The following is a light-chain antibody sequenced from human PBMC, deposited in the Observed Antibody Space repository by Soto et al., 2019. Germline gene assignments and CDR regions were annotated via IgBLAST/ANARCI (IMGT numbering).Light chain of an antibody. V-gene: IGKV1-8*01. CDR3: QQYYSYPLT. CDR2: AAS. CDR1: QGISSY. J-gene: IGKJ4*01. Sequence: AIRMTHSPSSRSASTGERVSMACLASQGISSYLAWYQQKPGKAPKLLIYAASTLQSGVPSRFSGSGSGTDFTLTISCLQSEDFATYYCQQYYSYPLTFGGGTKVDIK.